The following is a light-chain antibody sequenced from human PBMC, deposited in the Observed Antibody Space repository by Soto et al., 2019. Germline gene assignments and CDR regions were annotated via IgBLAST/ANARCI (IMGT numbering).Light chain of an antibody. CDR1: QSVISIY. CDR2: GAS. J-gene: IGKJ4*01. CDR3: QQCNWPLT. Sequence: EIVLTQSPGTLSLSPGERATLSCRASQSVISIYLAWYQQKPGQAPRLLIYGASTRATGIPARFSGSGSETEFTLTISSLQSEDFAVYYCQQCNWPLTFGGGTKV. V-gene: IGKV3-15*01.